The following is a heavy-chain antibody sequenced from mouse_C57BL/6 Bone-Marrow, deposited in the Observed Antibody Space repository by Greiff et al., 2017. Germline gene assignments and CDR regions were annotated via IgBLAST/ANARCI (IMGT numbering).Heavy chain of an antibody. CDR3: TRVAFYYYPFAY. D-gene: IGHD1-1*01. J-gene: IGHJ3*01. V-gene: IGHV1-64*01. Sequence: QVQLKQPGAELVKPGASVKLSCKASGYTFTSYCMPWVKQRPGQGLEWIGMILPNSGSTNYNEKFKSKATLTVDKSSSTAYMQLSSLTSEDSAVYCCTRVAFYYYPFAYWGQGTLVTVSA. CDR1: GYTFTSYC. CDR2: ILPNSGST.